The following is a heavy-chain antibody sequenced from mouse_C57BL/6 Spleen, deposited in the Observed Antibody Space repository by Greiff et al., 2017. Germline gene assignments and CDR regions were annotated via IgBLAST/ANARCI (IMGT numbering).Heavy chain of an antibody. CDR3: AREGIANTMGDY. CDR2: IDPSDSET. Sequence: VQLQQPGAELVRPGSSVKLSCKASGYTFTSYWMHWVKQRPIQGLEWIGNIDPSDSETHYNQKFKDKATLTVDKSSSTAYMQLSSLTSEDSAVYYCAREGIANTMGDYWGQGTTLTVSS. CDR1: GYTFTSYW. J-gene: IGHJ2*01. D-gene: IGHD1-1*02. V-gene: IGHV1-52*01.